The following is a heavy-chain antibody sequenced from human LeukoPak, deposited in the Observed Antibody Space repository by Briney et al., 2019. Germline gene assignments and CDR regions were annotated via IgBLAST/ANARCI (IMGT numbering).Heavy chain of an antibody. CDR3: ARVGSNQWLDY. D-gene: IGHD6-19*01. J-gene: IGHJ4*02. CDR1: GFTLSSYS. V-gene: IGHV3-48*01. Sequence: GGSLRLSCAASGFTLSSYSMNWVRQAPGKGLEWVSYISGGSSTIYNADPVKGRFTISRDNAKNLLYLLMDTLRAEDTAVYYCARVGSNQWLDYWGQGTLVTVSS. CDR2: ISGGSSTI.